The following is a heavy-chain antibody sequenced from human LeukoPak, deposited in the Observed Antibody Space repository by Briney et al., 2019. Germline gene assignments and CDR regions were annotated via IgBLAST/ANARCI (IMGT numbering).Heavy chain of an antibody. CDR2: ISSSSSYI. CDR1: GFTFSSYS. Sequence: GGSLRLSCAASGFTFSSYSINWVRQAPGKGLEWVSSISSSSSYIYYADSVKGRFTISRDNAKNSLYLQMNSLRAEDTAVYYCARDREVVPAAMDNWFDPWGRGTLVTVSS. D-gene: IGHD2-2*01. V-gene: IGHV3-21*01. J-gene: IGHJ5*02. CDR3: ARDREVVPAAMDNWFDP.